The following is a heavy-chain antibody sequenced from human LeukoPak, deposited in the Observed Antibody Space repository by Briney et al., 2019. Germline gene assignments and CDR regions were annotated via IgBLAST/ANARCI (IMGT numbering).Heavy chain of an antibody. J-gene: IGHJ6*03. CDR1: GYTFTDYD. CDR3: ARRGGKNYGDYLLYYYYMDV. Sequence: ASVKVSCKTSGYTFTDYDITWVRQAPGQGLEWMGRVSPYNGNTYYSQTFQGRVTMTTDTSTSTAYMELRSLRSDDTAMYYCARRGGKNYGDYLLYYYYMDVWGKGTTVTVSS. D-gene: IGHD4-17*01. V-gene: IGHV1-18*01. CDR2: VSPYNGNT.